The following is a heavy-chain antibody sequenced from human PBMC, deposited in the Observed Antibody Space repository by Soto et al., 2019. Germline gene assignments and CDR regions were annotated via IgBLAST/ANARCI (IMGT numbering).Heavy chain of an antibody. J-gene: IGHJ4*02. CDR2: IWFDGTNK. CDR3: ARDERSFSLDH. CDR1: GFTFSNYG. V-gene: IGHV3-33*01. D-gene: IGHD1-26*01. Sequence: GGSLRLSCAASGFTFSNYGMHWVRQAPGKGLEWVSVIWFDGTNKYYADSVKGRFTISRDNSKNTLSLQMNSLRAEDTAMYYCARDERSFSLDHWGQGTLVTVSS.